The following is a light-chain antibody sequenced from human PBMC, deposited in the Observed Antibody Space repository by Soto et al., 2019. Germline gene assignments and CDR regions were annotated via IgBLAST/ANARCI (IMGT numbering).Light chain of an antibody. J-gene: IGKJ1*01. CDR3: QQEGSSSPWT. CDR1: QSISSW. CDR2: KAS. V-gene: IGKV1-5*03. Sequence: DIPMTQSPSTLSASVGDRVTITCRASQSISSWLAWYQQKPGRAPKLLIYKASSLETGVPSRFSGSGSGTEFTLIISSLQPDDFASSYCQQEGSSSPWTFGQGTKVEIK.